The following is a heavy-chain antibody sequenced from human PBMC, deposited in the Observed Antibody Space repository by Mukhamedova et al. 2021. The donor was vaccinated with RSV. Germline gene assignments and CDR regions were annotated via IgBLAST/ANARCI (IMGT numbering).Heavy chain of an antibody. CDR3: ASVIGGNLDS. D-gene: IGHD4-23*01. V-gene: IGHV4-30-2*04. CDR2: ST. J-gene: IGHJ4*02. Sequence: STYYNPSLKSRVTISVDTSKNQFSLKLSSVTAADTAVYYCASVIGGNLDSWGQGTLVTVSS.